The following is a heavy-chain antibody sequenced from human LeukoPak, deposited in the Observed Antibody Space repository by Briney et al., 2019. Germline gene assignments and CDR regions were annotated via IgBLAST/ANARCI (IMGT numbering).Heavy chain of an antibody. CDR3: AKANLDIVVVPAAMEN. V-gene: IGHV3-9*01. CDR1: GFTFNNYG. D-gene: IGHD2-2*01. J-gene: IGHJ4*02. Sequence: AGGSLRLSCAASGFTFNNYGMDWVRQAPGKGLEWVSGISWNSGSIGYADSVKGRFTTSRDNSKNSLYLQMNSLRAEDTALYYCAKANLDIVVVPAAMENWGQGTLVTVSS. CDR2: ISWNSGSI.